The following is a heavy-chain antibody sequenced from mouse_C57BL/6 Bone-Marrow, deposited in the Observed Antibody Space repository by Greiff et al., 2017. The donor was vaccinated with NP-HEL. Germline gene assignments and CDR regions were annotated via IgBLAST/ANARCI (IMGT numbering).Heavy chain of an antibody. CDR1: GFTFSSYG. CDR3: ARPGYYAWFAY. V-gene: IGHV5-6*01. Sequence: EVQRVESGGDLVKPGGSLKLSCAASGFTFSSYGMSWVRQTPDKRLEWVATISSGGSYTYYPDRVKGRFTFSRDNAKNTLYLQMSSLKSEDTAMYYSARPGYYAWFAYWGQGTLVTVSA. J-gene: IGHJ3*01. CDR2: ISSGGSYT. D-gene: IGHD1-1*01.